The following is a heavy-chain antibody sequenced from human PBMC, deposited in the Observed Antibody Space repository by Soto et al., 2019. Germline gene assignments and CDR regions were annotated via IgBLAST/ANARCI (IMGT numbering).Heavy chain of an antibody. CDR2: INPTGGST. Sequence: QVQLVQSGAEVKKPGASVKVSCKASGYTFINYYIHWVRQAPGHGLEWMSIINPTGGSTNYAQKFQGRLTLTMDTSTSTVYMELSSLTSEDTAMYYCERHLAAGDVWGQGTLVTVSS. CDR1: GYTFINYY. V-gene: IGHV1-46*01. CDR3: ERHLAAGDV. J-gene: IGHJ4*02. D-gene: IGHD2-8*02.